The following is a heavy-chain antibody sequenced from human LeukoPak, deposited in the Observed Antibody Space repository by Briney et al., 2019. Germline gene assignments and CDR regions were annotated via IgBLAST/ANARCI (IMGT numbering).Heavy chain of an antibody. CDR2: IYYIGST. J-gene: IGHJ3*02. D-gene: IGHD6-19*01. CDR3: AGSIAVAGKLVIDAFDI. V-gene: IGHV4-59*01. CDR1: GGSISSYY. Sequence: SQTLSLTCTVSGGSISSYYCSWIRQPPEKLREWIGDIYYIGSTNYNPSLKTRVPISVHTSKNQFSLKLSSVTAAATAVYYCAGSIAVAGKLVIDAFDIWGRGTMVTVSS.